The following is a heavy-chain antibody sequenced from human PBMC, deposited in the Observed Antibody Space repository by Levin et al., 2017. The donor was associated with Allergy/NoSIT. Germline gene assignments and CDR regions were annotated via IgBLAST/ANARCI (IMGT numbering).Heavy chain of an antibody. CDR3: ATLRGHYYYYMDV. CDR2: IYSIGST. CDR1: GFTVSSNY. V-gene: IGHV3-53*01. J-gene: IGHJ6*03. Sequence: HPGGSLRLSCAASGFTVSSNYMTWVRQAPGKGLEWVSVIYSIGSTYYADSAKGRFTISRDNSKNTLHLQMNFLRAEDTAVYYCATLRGHYYYYMDVWGKGTTVTVSS.